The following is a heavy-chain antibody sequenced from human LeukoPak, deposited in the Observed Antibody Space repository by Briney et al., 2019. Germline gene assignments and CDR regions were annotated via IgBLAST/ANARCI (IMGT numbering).Heavy chain of an antibody. D-gene: IGHD6-19*01. J-gene: IGHJ6*02. CDR3: GRVYWGQWREGRHLYHYYYYGMDV. Sequence: PSETLSLTCTVSGGSISSYYWSCIRQPAGKGVEWIGRIYTSGSTNCSPSLKSRVRMAVVTHKNQFSLKLSSVTAADAAGYCCGRVYWGQWREGRHLYHYYYYGMDVWGQGTTVTVS. V-gene: IGHV4-4*07. CDR2: IYTSGST. CDR1: GGSISSYY.